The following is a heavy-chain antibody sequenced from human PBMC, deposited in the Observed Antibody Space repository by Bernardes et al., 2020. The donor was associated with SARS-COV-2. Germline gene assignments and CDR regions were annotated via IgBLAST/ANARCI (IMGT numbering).Heavy chain of an antibody. CDR1: GFTVSSNY. J-gene: IGHJ4*02. V-gene: IGHV3-66*01. CDR3: ARAGWPLYYFDY. Sequence: GSLRLSCAASGFTVSSNYMSWVRQAPGKGLEWVSVIYSGGSTYYADSVKGRFTISRDNSKNTLYLQMNSLRAEDTAVYYCARAGWPLYYFDYWGQGTLVTVSS. CDR2: IYSGGST. D-gene: IGHD2-15*01.